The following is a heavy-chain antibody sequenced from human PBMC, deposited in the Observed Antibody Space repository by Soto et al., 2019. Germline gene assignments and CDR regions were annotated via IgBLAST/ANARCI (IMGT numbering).Heavy chain of an antibody. J-gene: IGHJ3*02. D-gene: IGHD3-22*01. Sequence: SETLSLTCTVSGGSISSYYWSWIRQPPGKGLEWIGYIYYSGSTNYNPSLKSRVTISVDTSKNQFSLKLSSVTAADTAVYYCARDYYDSSGYWLRAFDIWGQGTMVTVS. V-gene: IGHV4-59*01. CDR1: GGSISSYY. CDR2: IYYSGST. CDR3: ARDYYDSSGYWLRAFDI.